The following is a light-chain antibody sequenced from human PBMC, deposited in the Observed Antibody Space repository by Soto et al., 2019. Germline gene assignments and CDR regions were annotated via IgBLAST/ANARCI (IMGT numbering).Light chain of an antibody. CDR1: QSVNSY. CDR3: QQHYNWPLT. J-gene: IGKJ4*01. CDR2: GAS. Sequence: EIVMTQSPVTLSVSPGERATLSCRASQSVNSYLAWYQQKPGQAPRLLIYGASISATGIPARFSGSRSGTEFTLTINSLQSEDFAVYYCQQHYNWPLTFCGGTKVEIK. V-gene: IGKV3D-15*01.